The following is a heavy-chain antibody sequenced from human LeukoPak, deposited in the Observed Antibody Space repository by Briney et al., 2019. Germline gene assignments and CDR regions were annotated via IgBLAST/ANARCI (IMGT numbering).Heavy chain of an antibody. D-gene: IGHD4-17*01. Sequence: SETLSLTCAVSGGSISSSNWWSWVRQPPGKGLEWIGEIYHSGSTNYNPSLKSRVTISVDKSKNQFSLKLSSVTAADTAVYYCARLTTVTTFWLFDYWGQGTLVTVSS. CDR2: IYHSGST. J-gene: IGHJ4*02. V-gene: IGHV4-4*02. CDR1: GGSISSSNW. CDR3: ARLTTVTTFWLFDY.